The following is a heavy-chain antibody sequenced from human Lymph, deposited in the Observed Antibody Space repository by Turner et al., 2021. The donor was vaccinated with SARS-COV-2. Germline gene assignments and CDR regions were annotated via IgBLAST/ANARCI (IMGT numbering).Heavy chain of an antibody. Sequence: QVQLVQSVPEVKKPGASVKVSCKASGYTFTSYDINWVRQATGQVLEWMGWMNPNSGYTGYAQKFQGRVTMTRNTSISTAYMELNSLTSDDTAVYYCAKGDGYPPHGLLDPWGQGTLVTVSS. V-gene: IGHV1-8*01. CDR1: GYTFTSYD. CDR2: MNPNSGYT. CDR3: AKGDGYPPHGLLDP. J-gene: IGHJ5*02. D-gene: IGHD6-25*01.